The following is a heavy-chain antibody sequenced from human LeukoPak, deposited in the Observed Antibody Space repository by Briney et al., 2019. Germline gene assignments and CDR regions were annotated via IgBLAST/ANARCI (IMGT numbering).Heavy chain of an antibody. CDR3: AKDYYYESSAVIDY. D-gene: IGHD3-22*01. Sequence: GGSLRLSCAASGLTFSSYGLHWVRQAPGKGLEWVAAVSYDGSNEYYADSVKGRFTISRDNSKNTLFLQMNSLRAEDTAVYYCAKDYYYESSAVIDYWGQGTLVTVSS. CDR2: VSYDGSNE. V-gene: IGHV3-30*18. J-gene: IGHJ4*02. CDR1: GLTFSSYG.